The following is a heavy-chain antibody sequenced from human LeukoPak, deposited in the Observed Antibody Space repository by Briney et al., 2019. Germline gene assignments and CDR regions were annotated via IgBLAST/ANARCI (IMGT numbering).Heavy chain of an antibody. CDR1: GGSISSYY. CDR3: ARAPAAGAYNWFDP. Sequence: PSETLSLTCTVSGGSISSYYWSWIRQPPGKGLEWIGYIYYSGSTNYNPSLKSRVTISVDTSKNQFSLKLSSVTAADTAVYYCARAPAAGAYNWFDPWGQGTLVTVSS. J-gene: IGHJ5*02. V-gene: IGHV4-59*01. D-gene: IGHD6-13*01. CDR2: IYYSGST.